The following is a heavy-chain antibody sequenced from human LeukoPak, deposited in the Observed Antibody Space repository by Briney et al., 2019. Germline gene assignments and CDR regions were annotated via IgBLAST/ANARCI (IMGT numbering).Heavy chain of an antibody. D-gene: IGHD2-21*02. J-gene: IGHJ4*02. CDR1: GASITSHY. Sequence: SETLSLTCTVSGASITSHYWSWIRQPPGKALEWIGYIYYSGSTNYNPSLKSRVTISVDTSKNQFSLKLSSVTAADTAVYYCARGHSSVVTAIPSYFDYWGQGTLVTVSS. CDR2: IYYSGST. V-gene: IGHV4-59*11. CDR3: ARGHSSVVTAIPSYFDY.